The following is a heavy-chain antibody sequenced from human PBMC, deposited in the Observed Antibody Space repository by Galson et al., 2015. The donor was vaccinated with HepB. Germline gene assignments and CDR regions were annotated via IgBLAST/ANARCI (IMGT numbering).Heavy chain of an antibody. CDR1: GFTFSTYG. V-gene: IGHV3-33*01. Sequence: SLRLSCAASGFTFSTYGMHWVRQAPGKGLEWVAVIWYDGSNMYYTDSVKGRFIISRGNSKNTLYLQMNSLRAEDTAVYYCARGSGYSYGYPFDYWGQGTLVTVSS. D-gene: IGHD5-18*01. CDR3: ARGSGYSYGYPFDY. CDR2: IWYDGSNM. J-gene: IGHJ4*02.